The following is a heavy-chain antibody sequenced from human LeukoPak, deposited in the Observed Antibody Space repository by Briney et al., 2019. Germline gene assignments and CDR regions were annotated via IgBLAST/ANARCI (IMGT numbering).Heavy chain of an antibody. V-gene: IGHV4-39*01. CDR1: GGSISSSSYY. CDR2: IYYSGST. J-gene: IGHJ4*02. CDR3: ARHHKPTGVMDY. Sequence: KPSETLSLTCAVSGGSISSSSYYWGWIRQPPGKGLEWIGNIYYSGSTYYNPSLKSRVTISVDTSKNQFSLKLSSVTAADTAVYFCARHHKPTGVMDYWGQGTLVTVSS. D-gene: IGHD7-27*01.